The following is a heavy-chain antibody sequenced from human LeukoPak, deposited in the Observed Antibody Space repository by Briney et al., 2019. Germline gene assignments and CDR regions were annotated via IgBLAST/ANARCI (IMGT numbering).Heavy chain of an antibody. D-gene: IGHD6-6*01. Sequence: QSGGSLRLSCAASGFTFSSYWMSWVRQAPGKGLEWVANIKQDGSEKYYVDSVKGRFTISRGNAKNSLYLQMNSLRAEDTAVYYCARDGGKSKPSIAARPVDYWGQGTLVTVSS. CDR2: IKQDGSEK. V-gene: IGHV3-7*01. CDR3: ARDGGKSKPSIAARPVDY. CDR1: GFTFSSYW. J-gene: IGHJ4*02.